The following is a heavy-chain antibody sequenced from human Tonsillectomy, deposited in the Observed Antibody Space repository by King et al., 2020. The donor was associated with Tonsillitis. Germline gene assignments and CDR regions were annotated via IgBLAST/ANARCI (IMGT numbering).Heavy chain of an antibody. J-gene: IGHJ4*02. D-gene: IGHD1-26*01. V-gene: IGHV3-15*07. CDR2: IKSKSDGGKI. Sequence: VQLVESGGGLVEPGGSLRLSCAVSGFMFTNAWMNWVRQAPGKGLEWVGLIKSKSDGGKIDYAAPVKGRFTISGDDSKNTLYLQMNSLKSDDTAVYYCTTEESGSFQSWGQGILVTVSS. CDR3: TTEESGSFQS. CDR1: GFMFTNAW.